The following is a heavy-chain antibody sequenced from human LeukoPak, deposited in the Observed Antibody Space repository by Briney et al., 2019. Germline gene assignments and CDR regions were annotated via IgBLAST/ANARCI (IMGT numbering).Heavy chain of an antibody. V-gene: IGHV4-38-2*01. D-gene: IGHD2-2*01. CDR1: RASISSPYY. J-gene: IGHJ5*02. CDR2: MFHTGST. CDR3: ASQISSRTLWFDP. Sequence: SETLSLTCAVSRASISSPYYWAWIRQSPGKGLECTGSMFHTGSTYYNPSLKSRVTISLDTSRNQFSLKMRSVTAADTAVYYCASQISSRTLWFDPWGQGILVSVSS.